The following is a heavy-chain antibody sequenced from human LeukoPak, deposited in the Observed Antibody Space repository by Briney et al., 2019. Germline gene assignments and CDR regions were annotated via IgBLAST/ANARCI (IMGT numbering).Heavy chain of an antibody. J-gene: IGHJ4*02. CDR2: ISYDGSNK. V-gene: IGHV3-30*03. D-gene: IGHD2-21*01. CDR1: GFTFSSYG. CDR3: ATYISLRN. Sequence: GGSLRLSCAASGFTFSSYGMHWVRQAPGKGLEWVAVISYDGSNKYYADSVKGRFTISRDNSKNTLYLQMNSLRVEDTAVYYCATYISLRNWGQGTLVTVSS.